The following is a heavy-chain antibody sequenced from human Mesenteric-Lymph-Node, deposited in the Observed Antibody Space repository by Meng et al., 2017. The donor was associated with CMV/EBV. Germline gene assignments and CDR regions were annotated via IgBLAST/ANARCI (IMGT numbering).Heavy chain of an antibody. J-gene: IGHJ4*02. CDR2: IYYSGGT. CDR1: GGSINSAGYF. D-gene: IGHD3-10*01. Sequence: VSGGSINSAGYFWTWIRQHPGKGLEWISYIYYSGGTHYNPSLKSRVTISADTSKNQFSLNLNSVTAADTAVYYCAIYGSGTSYYFDYWGQGTLVTVSS. CDR3: AIYGSGTSYYFDY. V-gene: IGHV4-31*02.